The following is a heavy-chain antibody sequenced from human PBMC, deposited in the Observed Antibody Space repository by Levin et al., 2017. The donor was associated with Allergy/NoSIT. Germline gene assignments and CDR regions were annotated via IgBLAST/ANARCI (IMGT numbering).Heavy chain of an antibody. D-gene: IGHD4-17*01. Sequence: SGGSLRLSCAASGFTFSSYGMHWVRQAPGKGLEWVAVISYDGSNKYYADSVKGRFTISRDNSKNTLYLQMNSLRAEDTAVYYCAKAAYYGDYLSYWGQGTLVTVSS. V-gene: IGHV3-30*18. CDR1: GFTFSSYG. CDR2: ISYDGSNK. CDR3: AKAAYYGDYLSY. J-gene: IGHJ4*02.